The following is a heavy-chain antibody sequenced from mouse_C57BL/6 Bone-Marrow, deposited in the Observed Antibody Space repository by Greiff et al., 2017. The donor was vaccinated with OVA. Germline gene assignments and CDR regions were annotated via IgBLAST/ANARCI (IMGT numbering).Heavy chain of an antibody. D-gene: IGHD2-4*01. Sequence: VQLQQSGPELAKPGASVKIPCTASGYTFTDYNMDWVKQSHGKSLEWIGDINPNNGGTIYNQKFKGKATLTVDKSSSTAYMERRSLTSEDTTVYYCARGGYYDYDGGAWFAYEDRGNRITVTA. CDR1: GYTFTDYN. CDR2: INPNNGGT. V-gene: IGHV1-18*01. CDR3: ARGGYYDYDGGAWFAY. J-gene: IGHJ3*01.